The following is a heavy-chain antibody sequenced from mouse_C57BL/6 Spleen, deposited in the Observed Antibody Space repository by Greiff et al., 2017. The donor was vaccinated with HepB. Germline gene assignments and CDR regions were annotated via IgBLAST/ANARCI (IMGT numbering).Heavy chain of an antibody. CDR2: INPNNGGT. Sequence: VQLKQSGPELVKPGASVKISCKASGYTFTDYYMNWVKQSHGKSLEWIGDINPNNGGTSYNQKFKGKATLTVDKSSSTAYMELRSLTSEDSAVYYCARSQDNHYYGSSYGFAYWGQGTLVTVSA. J-gene: IGHJ3*01. CDR3: ARSQDNHYYGSSYGFAY. V-gene: IGHV1-26*01. CDR1: GYTFTDYY. D-gene: IGHD1-1*01.